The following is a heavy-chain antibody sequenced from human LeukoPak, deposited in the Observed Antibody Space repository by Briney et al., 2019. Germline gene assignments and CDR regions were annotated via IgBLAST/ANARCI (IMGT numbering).Heavy chain of an antibody. D-gene: IGHD2-2*01. CDR1: GFTFSSYA. CDR3: ARGGDIVVVPAAIGWFDP. V-gene: IGHV3-30-3*01. Sequence: GRSLRLSCAASGFTFSSYAMHWVRQAPGKGLEWVAAISYDGSNKYYADSVKGRFTISRDNSKNTLYLQMNSLRAEDTAVYYCARGGDIVVVPAAIGWFDPWGQGTLVTVSS. CDR2: ISYDGSNK. J-gene: IGHJ5*02.